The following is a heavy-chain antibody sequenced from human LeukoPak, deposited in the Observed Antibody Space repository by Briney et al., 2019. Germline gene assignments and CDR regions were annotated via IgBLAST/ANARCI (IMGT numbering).Heavy chain of an antibody. J-gene: IGHJ4*02. CDR1: GYTFTGCY. D-gene: IGHD3-22*01. CDR3: ARDVAYYDSSGYAEAN. CDR2: INPNSGGT. Sequence: PMASVKVSCKASGYTFTGCYMHWVRQAPGQGLEWMGWINPNSGGTNYAQKFQGRVTMTRDTSISTAYMELSRLRSDDTAVYYRARDVAYYDSSGYAEANWGQGTLVTVSS. V-gene: IGHV1-2*02.